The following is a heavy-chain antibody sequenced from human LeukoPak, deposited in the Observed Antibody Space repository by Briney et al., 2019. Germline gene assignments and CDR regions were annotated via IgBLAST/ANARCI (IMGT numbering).Heavy chain of an antibody. V-gene: IGHV3-30*02. CDR2: IRYDGSNK. D-gene: IGHD6-6*01. CDR1: GFTFSSYG. Sequence: GGSLRLSCTASGFTFSSYGMHWVRQAPGKGLEWVAFIRYDGSNKYYADSVKGRFTISRDNSKNTLYLQMNSLRAEDTAVYYCAKDSSSSGKGRFDYWGQGTLVTVSS. J-gene: IGHJ4*02. CDR3: AKDSSSSGKGRFDY.